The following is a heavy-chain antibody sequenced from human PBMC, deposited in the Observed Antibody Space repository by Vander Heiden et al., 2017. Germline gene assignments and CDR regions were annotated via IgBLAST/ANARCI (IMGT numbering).Heavy chain of an antibody. CDR2: IDNSGST. Sequence: QLQLQESGPGLVKPSETLSLTCSVSGGSISSYFWSWIRQPPGKGLEWIGYIDNSGSTDYNPSLKSRVTISRDTSKYQVSLKLNAVTAADTAVYYCVRDRFVAVPTAAQHYYGMDVWGQGTTVTVSS. CDR3: VRDRFVAVPTAAQHYYGMDV. J-gene: IGHJ6*02. D-gene: IGHD2-2*01. CDR1: GGSISSYF. V-gene: IGHV4-59*01.